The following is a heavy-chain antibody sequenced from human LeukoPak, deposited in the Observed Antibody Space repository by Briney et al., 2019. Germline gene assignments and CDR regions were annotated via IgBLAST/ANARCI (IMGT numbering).Heavy chain of an antibody. V-gene: IGHV5-51*01. CDR3: ARQNDFRLDY. CDR1: GYTFSSYW. J-gene: IGHJ4*02. CDR2: IYPGDSDA. Sequence: GESLRISCKGSGYTFSSYWIGWVRQMPGKGLEWMGIIYPGDSDARYSPSLQGQVTISVDTSIGTAYLQWSSLKASDTAIYYCARQNDFRLDYWGQGTLVTVSS. D-gene: IGHD3-3*01.